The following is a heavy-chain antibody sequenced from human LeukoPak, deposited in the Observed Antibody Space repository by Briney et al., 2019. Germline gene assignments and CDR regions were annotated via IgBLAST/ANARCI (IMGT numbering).Heavy chain of an antibody. Sequence: GGSLRLSCAASGFSFSTYAMSWVRQAPGKGLEWVSGIGGSGVGSDYADSVKGRFTISRDNSKKTLYLQMNSLRAEDTAVYYCARPKGYCTNGVCPSFDAFDIWGQGTMVTVSS. D-gene: IGHD2-8*01. CDR2: IGGSGVGS. CDR1: GFSFSTYA. V-gene: IGHV3-23*01. CDR3: ARPKGYCTNGVCPSFDAFDI. J-gene: IGHJ3*02.